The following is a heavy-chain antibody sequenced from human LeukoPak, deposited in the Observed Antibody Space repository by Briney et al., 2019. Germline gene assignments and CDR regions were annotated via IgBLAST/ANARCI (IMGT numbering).Heavy chain of an antibody. CDR3: ARTLDFWSGGYGMDV. Sequence: GGSLRLSCAASGFTFSGYSMNWVRQAPGKGLEWVSSISSSSSYIYYADSVKGRFTISRDNAKNSLYLQMNSLRAEDTAVYYCARTLDFWSGGYGMDVWGQGTTVTVSS. CDR1: GFTFSGYS. J-gene: IGHJ6*02. CDR2: ISSSSSYI. V-gene: IGHV3-21*01. D-gene: IGHD3-3*01.